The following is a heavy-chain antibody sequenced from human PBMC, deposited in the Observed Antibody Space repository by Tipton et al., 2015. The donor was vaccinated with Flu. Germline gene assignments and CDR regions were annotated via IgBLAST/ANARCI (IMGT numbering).Heavy chain of an antibody. V-gene: IGHV4-59*01. D-gene: IGHD6-19*01. CDR1: GGPISSYY. J-gene: IGHJ4*02. Sequence: LRLSCTVSGGPISSYYWSWIRQPPGKGLEWIGYIYYSGSTNYNPSLKSRVTISLDTSKNQFSLRVNSVTAADTAVYYCARALYSTGWIWEFWGQGTLVTVSS. CDR3: ARALYSTGWIWEF. CDR2: IYYSGST.